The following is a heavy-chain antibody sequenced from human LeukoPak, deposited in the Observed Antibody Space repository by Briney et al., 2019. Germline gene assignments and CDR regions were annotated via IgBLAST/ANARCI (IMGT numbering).Heavy chain of an antibody. V-gene: IGHV5-51*01. CDR2: IYPGDSDA. CDR1: GYSFSTSW. Sequence: PGESLKISCKGSGYSFSTSWIAWVRQLPGEGLEWMGFIYPGDSDARYNPSFQGQVTMSADKSISTAYLHWSSLKASDTAMYYCARLRFSSQSDMDVWGKGTTVTVSS. J-gene: IGHJ6*03. D-gene: IGHD6-13*01. CDR3: ARLRFSSQSDMDV.